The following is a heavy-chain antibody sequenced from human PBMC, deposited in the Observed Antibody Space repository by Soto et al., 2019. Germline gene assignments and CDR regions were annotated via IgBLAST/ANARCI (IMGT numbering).Heavy chain of an antibody. CDR1: GGTFSSYA. CDR2: IIPIFGTA. J-gene: IGHJ6*02. D-gene: IGHD5-18*01. V-gene: IGHV1-69*13. CDR3: ARQWDTAMVWDYYYGMDV. Sequence: VKVSCKASGGTFSSYAISWVRQAPGQGLEWMGGIIPIFGTANYAQKFQGRVTITADESTSTAYMELSSLRSEDTAVYYCARQWDTAMVWDYYYGMDVWGQGTTVTVSS.